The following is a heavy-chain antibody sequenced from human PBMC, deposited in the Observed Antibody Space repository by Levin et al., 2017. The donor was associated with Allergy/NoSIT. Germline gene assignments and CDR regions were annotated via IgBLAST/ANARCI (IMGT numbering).Heavy chain of an antibody. Sequence: SQTLSLTCTVSGGSISSYYWSWIRQPPGKGLEWIGYIYYSGSTNYNPSLKSRVTISVDTSKNQFSLKLSSVTAADTAVYYCARTGGRGGHYMDVWGKGTTVTVSS. CDR2: IYYSGST. J-gene: IGHJ6*03. CDR3: ARTGGRGGHYMDV. CDR1: GGSISSYY. V-gene: IGHV4-59*01. D-gene: IGHD1-1*01.